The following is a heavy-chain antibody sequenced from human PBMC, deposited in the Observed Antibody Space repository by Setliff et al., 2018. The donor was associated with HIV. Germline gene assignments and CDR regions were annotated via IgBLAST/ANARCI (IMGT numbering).Heavy chain of an antibody. Sequence: SGPTLVNPTQTLTLTCTFSGFSLTTSGIRVTWVRQPPGKALEWLARIDWEDDKFYSTSLKTRLTISKDTSKNQVVLSMTNMGPLDTATYFCARTYGSASKLDYWGPGTLVTVS. J-gene: IGHJ4*02. CDR3: ARTYGSASKLDY. V-gene: IGHV2-70*04. CDR2: IDWEDDK. CDR1: GFSLTTSGIR. D-gene: IGHD3-10*01.